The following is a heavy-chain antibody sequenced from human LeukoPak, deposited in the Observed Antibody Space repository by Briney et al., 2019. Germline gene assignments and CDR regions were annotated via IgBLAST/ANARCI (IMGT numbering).Heavy chain of an antibody. CDR3: ARDQAISGSGSYYTLTAVGMDV. CDR1: GFTFSSYS. D-gene: IGHD3-10*01. J-gene: IGHJ6*02. CDR2: ISSTSSYI. V-gene: IGHV3-21*01. Sequence: GGSLGLSCAASGFTFSSYSMNWVRQAPGQGLEWVSSISSTSSYIYSADSVKGRFTISRDNAKNSLYLQMNSLRAEDTAVYYCARDQAISGSGSYYTLTAVGMDVWGQGTTVTVSS.